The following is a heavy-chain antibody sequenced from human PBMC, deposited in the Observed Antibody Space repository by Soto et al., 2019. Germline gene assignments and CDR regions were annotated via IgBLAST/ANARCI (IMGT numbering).Heavy chain of an antibody. V-gene: IGHV4-34*01. J-gene: IGHJ6*02. Sequence: TEALSLTCAVYGGSFSGYFWNWVRQPPGKGLEWIGEINHSGSTKCNPSLKSRVTLSVDTSKNQFSLRVFSVTAADTAVYYCARDLSGYYYGMDVWGQGTAVTVYS. CDR3: ARDLSGYYYGMDV. CDR2: INHSGST. CDR1: GGSFSGYF.